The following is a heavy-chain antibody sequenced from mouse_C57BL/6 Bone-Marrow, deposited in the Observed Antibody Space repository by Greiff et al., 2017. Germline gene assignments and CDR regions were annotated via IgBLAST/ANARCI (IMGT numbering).Heavy chain of an antibody. CDR2: IDPSDSYT. CDR3: LLEFAY. CDR1: GYTFTSYW. V-gene: IGHV1-59*01. D-gene: IGHD6-5*01. J-gene: IGHJ3*01. Sequence: QVQLQQPGAELVRPGTSVKLSCKASGYTFTSYWMHWVKQRPGQGLEWIGVIDPSDSYTNYNQKFKGKATLTVDTSSSTAYMQLSSLTSEDSAVYYCLLEFAYWGQGTLVTVSA.